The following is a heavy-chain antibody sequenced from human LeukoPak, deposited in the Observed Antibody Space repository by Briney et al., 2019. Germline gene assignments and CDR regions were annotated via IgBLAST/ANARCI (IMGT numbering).Heavy chain of an antibody. V-gene: IGHV4-34*01. D-gene: IGHD5-18*01. CDR2: INHSGST. CDR1: GGSFSGYY. Sequence: SETLSLTCAVYGGSFSGYYWSWIRQPPGKGLEWIGEINHSGSTNYNPPLKSRVTISVDTSKNQFSLKLSSVTAADTAVYYCARDKKVVKPQKDTAMVYYYYGMDVWGQGTTVTVSS. CDR3: ARDKKVVKPQKDTAMVYYYYGMDV. J-gene: IGHJ6*02.